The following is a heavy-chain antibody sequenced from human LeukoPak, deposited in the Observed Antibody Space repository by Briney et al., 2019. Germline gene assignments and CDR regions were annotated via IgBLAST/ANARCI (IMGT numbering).Heavy chain of an antibody. CDR3: ATLSASWGYPLPFDY. CDR2: INSDGSST. Sequence: PGGSLRLSCAASGFTFSSYWMHWVRQAPGKGLVWVSRINSDGSSTSYADSVKGRFTISRDNAKNTLYLQMNSLRAEDTAVYYCATLSASWGYPLPFDYWGQGTLVTVSS. CDR1: GFTFSSYW. D-gene: IGHD3-16*01. J-gene: IGHJ4*02. V-gene: IGHV3-74*01.